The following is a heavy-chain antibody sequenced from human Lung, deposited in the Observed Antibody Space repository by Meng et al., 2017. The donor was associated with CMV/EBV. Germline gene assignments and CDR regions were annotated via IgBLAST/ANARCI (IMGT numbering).Heavy chain of an antibody. V-gene: IGHV3-48*04. CDR2: ISFSETTM. CDR3: ARNWGYNYGTSYYWGMFDY. D-gene: IGHD3-22*01. Sequence: GESXKISXAASGFTFSDYSLNWVRQAPGKGLEWISYISFSETTMYYADSVMGRFTISRDYAKNSLYLQMNSLRAEDTAVYYCARNWGYNYGTSYYWGMFDYWGQGTLVTVSS. J-gene: IGHJ4*02. CDR1: GFTFSDYS.